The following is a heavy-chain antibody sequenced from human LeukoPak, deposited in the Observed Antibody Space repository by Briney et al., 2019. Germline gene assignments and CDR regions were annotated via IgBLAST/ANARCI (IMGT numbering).Heavy chain of an antibody. V-gene: IGHV4-4*07. CDR1: DGSTSSYY. CDR2: IYTSGST. J-gene: IGHJ4*02. CDR3: ASHMAVPGTRGFDD. D-gene: IGHD6-19*01. Sequence: PSETLSLTCTVSDGSTSSYYWNWIRQPAGKGLEWIGRIYTSGSTNYNPSLKSRVTMSVDTSKNQFSLKLSSVTAADTGVYCCASHMAVPGTRGFDDWGQGIPVTVSS.